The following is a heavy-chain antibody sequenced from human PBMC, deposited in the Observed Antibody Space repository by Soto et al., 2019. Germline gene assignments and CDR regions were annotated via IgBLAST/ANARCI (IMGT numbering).Heavy chain of an antibody. J-gene: IGHJ6*02. D-gene: IGHD1-1*01. Sequence: SAKVSCRGSGYTFTTNDMHGARTAKGPILEWMGWINGGTGQTKHSQRFQDRVNITRDTSASTAYMELSSLRSEDTAVYYCVRGKGMEENYYYYGRDSCGQGTMVSVS. CDR1: GYTFTTND. CDR2: INGGTGQT. V-gene: IGHV1-3*01. CDR3: VRGKGMEENYYYYGRDS.